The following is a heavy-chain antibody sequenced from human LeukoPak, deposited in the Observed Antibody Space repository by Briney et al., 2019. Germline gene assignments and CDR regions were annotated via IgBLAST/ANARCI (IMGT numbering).Heavy chain of an antibody. V-gene: IGHV3-30-3*01. J-gene: IGHJ3*02. D-gene: IGHD1-26*01. CDR2: ISYDGSNK. Sequence: GGSLRLSCAASGFTFSSYAMHWVRQAPGKGPEWVAVISYDGSNKYYADSVKGRFTISRDNSKNTLYLQMNSLRAEDTAVYYCARDHGTLDAFDIWGQGTMVTVSS. CDR1: GFTFSSYA. CDR3: ARDHGTLDAFDI.